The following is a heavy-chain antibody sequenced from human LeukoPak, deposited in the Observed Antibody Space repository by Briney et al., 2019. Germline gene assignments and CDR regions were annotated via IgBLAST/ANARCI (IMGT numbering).Heavy chain of an antibody. D-gene: IGHD4-17*01. CDR3: ARVEATVTPAPNWLDP. Sequence: PSETLSLTCTVSGGSISSGGYYWSWIRQHPGKGLEWIGYIYYSGSTYYNPSLKSRVTISVDTSKNQFSLKLSSVTAADTAVYYCARVEATVTPAPNWLDPWGQGTLVTVSS. CDR1: GGSISSGGYY. J-gene: IGHJ5*02. CDR2: IYYSGST. V-gene: IGHV4-31*03.